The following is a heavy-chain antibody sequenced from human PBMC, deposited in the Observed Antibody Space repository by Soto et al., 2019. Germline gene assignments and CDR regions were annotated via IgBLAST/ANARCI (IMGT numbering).Heavy chain of an antibody. D-gene: IGHD3-10*01. CDR1: GGSISSSNW. J-gene: IGHJ6*02. CDR2: IYHSGST. V-gene: IGHV4-4*02. Sequence: SETLSLTCAVSGGSISSSNWWSWVRRPPGKGLEWIGEIYHSGSTNYNPSLKSRVTISVDKSKNQFSLKLSSVTAADTAVYYCAKGSGGFDYYYGMDVWGQGTTVT. CDR3: AKGSGGFDYYYGMDV.